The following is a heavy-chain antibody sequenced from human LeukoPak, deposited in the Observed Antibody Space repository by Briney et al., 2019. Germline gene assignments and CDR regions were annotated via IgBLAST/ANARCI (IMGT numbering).Heavy chain of an antibody. J-gene: IGHJ4*02. CDR3: ARLSKGGYTYGGPIEY. Sequence: SETLSLTCSVSGGSINNSSYYWGWTRPPPGKGLVWIVSIYYSGSGYVNPSLKGRVTISRDTSKNQVSLKLSSGTAAGTAWYYWARLSKGGYTYGGPIEYWGEGALVTVSS. V-gene: IGHV4-39*01. CDR1: GGSINNSSYY. D-gene: IGHD5-18*01. CDR2: IYYSGSG.